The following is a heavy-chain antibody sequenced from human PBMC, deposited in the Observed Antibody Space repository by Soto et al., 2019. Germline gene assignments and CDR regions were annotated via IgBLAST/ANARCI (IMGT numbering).Heavy chain of an antibody. CDR3: TRDPLYYGSGYHGMDV. Sequence: QPGGSLRLSCTASGFTFGDYAMSWFRQAPGKGLEWVGFIRSKAYGGTTEYAASVKGRFTISRDDSKSIAYLQMNSLKTEDTAVYYCTRDPLYYGSGYHGMDVWGQGTTVTVSS. CDR1: GFTFGDYA. D-gene: IGHD3-10*01. J-gene: IGHJ6*02. V-gene: IGHV3-49*03. CDR2: IRSKAYGGTT.